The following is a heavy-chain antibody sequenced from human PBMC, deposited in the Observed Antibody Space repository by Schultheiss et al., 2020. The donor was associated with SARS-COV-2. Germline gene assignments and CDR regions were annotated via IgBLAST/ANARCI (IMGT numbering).Heavy chain of an antibody. V-gene: IGHV3-13*05. Sequence: GGSLRLSCAASGFTFSSYDMHWVRQATGKGLEWVSAIGTAGDPYYPGSVKGRFTISRENAKNSLYLQINSLRAEDTAVYYCASGGGYYGSGSPVGYWGQGTLVTVSS. CDR1: GFTFSSYD. J-gene: IGHJ4*02. CDR2: IGTAGDP. D-gene: IGHD3-10*01. CDR3: ASGGGYYGSGSPVGY.